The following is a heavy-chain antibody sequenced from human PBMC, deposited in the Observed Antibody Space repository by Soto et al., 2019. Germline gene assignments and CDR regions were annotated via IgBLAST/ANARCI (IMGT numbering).Heavy chain of an antibody. CDR1: GGPIKTGDYY. J-gene: IGHJ1*01. D-gene: IGHD3-10*01. CDR3: ARAGFSYGHLLF. Sequence: KPSETLSLTCNVSGGPIKTGDYYWNWIRQPPGKGLEWIGYVFYSGATNYSPSLKSRAAISMDTSKNQFSLSLTSVTAADTAVYYCARAGFSYGHLLFWGQGALVTAPQ. CDR2: VFYSGAT. V-gene: IGHV4-30-4*01.